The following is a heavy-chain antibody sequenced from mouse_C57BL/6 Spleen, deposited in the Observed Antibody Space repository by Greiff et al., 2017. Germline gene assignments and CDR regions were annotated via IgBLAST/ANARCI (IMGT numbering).Heavy chain of an antibody. CDR1: GYSITSGYY. D-gene: IGHD1-1*02. Sequence: VQLKESGPGLVKPSQSLSLTCSVTGYSITSGYYWNWIRQFPGNKLEWMGYISNDGSNNYNPSLKNRISITRYTSKNQFFLKLNSVTTEDTATYYCARGGGNPFDYWGQGTTLTVSS. CDR2: ISNDGSN. CDR3: ARGGGNPFDY. J-gene: IGHJ2*01. V-gene: IGHV3-6*01.